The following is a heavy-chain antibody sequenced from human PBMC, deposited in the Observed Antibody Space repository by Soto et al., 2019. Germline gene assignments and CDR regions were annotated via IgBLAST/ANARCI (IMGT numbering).Heavy chain of an antibody. Sequence: ASGKVSCKASGYSVTKNDVSWGRQATGQGLEWMGWMNPGSGDTGYAQKFQGRVTMTRDISIATAYMELSSLRSDDTAIYYCARMDTFGSLHCFDPWRQGTLVTVSS. J-gene: IGHJ5*02. D-gene: IGHD3-16*01. V-gene: IGHV1-8*01. CDR1: GYSVTKND. CDR3: ARMDTFGSLHCFDP. CDR2: MNPGSGDT.